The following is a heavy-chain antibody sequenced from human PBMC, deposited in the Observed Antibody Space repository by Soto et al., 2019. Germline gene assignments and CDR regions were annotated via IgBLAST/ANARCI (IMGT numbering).Heavy chain of an antibody. Sequence: QVQLVESGGGVVQPGRSLRLSCAASGFSFSDCGMHWVRQAPGKGLEWVAAISSDGSDKYYSESVKGRFTISRDNSKNTLFLQMNSLRVEDTAVYYCVKGSDVARQELDYWGQGTLVNVSS. CDR3: VKGSDVARQELDY. D-gene: IGHD3-3*01. CDR2: ISSDGSDK. V-gene: IGHV3-30*18. J-gene: IGHJ4*02. CDR1: GFSFSDCG.